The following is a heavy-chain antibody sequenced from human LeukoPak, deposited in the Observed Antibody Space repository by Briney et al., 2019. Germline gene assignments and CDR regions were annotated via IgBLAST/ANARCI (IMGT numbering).Heavy chain of an antibody. CDR2: ISGSGGST. CDR3: AKAGGGSGSKSNYYYYGTDV. CDR1: GFTFSSYA. D-gene: IGHD3-10*01. V-gene: IGHV3-23*01. J-gene: IGHJ6*02. Sequence: GSLRLSCAAAGFTFSSYAMSWVRQAPGKGLEWVSAISGSGGSTYYADSVKGRFTISRDNSKNTLYLQMNSLRAEDTAVYYCAKAGGGSGSKSNYYYYGTDVWGQGTTVTVSS.